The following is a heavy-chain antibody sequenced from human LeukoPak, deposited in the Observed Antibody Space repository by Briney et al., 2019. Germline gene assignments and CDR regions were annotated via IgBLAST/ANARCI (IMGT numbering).Heavy chain of an antibody. CDR2: ISAYNGNT. CDR1: GYTFTGYY. J-gene: IGHJ4*02. V-gene: IGHV1-18*04. Sequence: GASVKVSCKASGYTFTGYYMHWVRQAPGQGLEWMGWISAYNGNTNYAQKLQGRVTMTTDTSTSTAYMELRSLRSDDTAVYYCARDRHYYGSGSYYYFDYWGQGTLVTVSS. CDR3: ARDRHYYGSGSYYYFDY. D-gene: IGHD3-10*01.